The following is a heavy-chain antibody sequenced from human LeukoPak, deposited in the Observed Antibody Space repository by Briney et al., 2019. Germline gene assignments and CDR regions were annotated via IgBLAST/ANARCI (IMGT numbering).Heavy chain of an antibody. D-gene: IGHD5-24*01. Sequence: ASVKVSCKASGYTFTSYDINWVRQAPGQGLEWMGWINPNSGGTNYAQKFQGRVTMTRDTSISTAYMELSRLRSDDTAVYYCARVLRDGYNYDAFDIWGQGTMVTVSS. V-gene: IGHV1-2*02. CDR1: GYTFTSYD. CDR2: INPNSGGT. J-gene: IGHJ3*02. CDR3: ARVLRDGYNYDAFDI.